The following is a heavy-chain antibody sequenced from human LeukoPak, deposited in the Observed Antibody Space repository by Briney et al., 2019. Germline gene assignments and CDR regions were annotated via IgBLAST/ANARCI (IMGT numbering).Heavy chain of an antibody. V-gene: IGHV4-61*01. D-gene: IGHD2-8*01. CDR1: GGSVSSGTYY. CDR2: IYYSGST. CDR3: TRSTNLEAFDI. Sequence: NPSETLSLTCTVSGGSVSSGTYYWSWFRQPPGKGLEWIGYIYYSGSTNYNPSLKSRVTVSVDTSKNQCSLKLSSVTTADTAVYYCTRSTNLEAFDIWGQGTMVTVSS. J-gene: IGHJ3*02.